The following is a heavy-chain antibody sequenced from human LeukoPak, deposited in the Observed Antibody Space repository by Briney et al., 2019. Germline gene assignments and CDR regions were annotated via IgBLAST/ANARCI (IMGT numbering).Heavy chain of an antibody. CDR2: INHSGST. V-gene: IGHV4-34*01. Sequence: AETLSLTCAVYGVSFSGYYWSWLRQPPGKGLEWIGEINHSGSTNYNPSLKSRVTISVDTSKNQFSQKLSSVTAADTAVYYCARTVGYSSSWGQGTLVTVSS. CDR1: GVSFSGYY. J-gene: IGHJ4*02. D-gene: IGHD6-13*01. CDR3: ARTVGYSSS.